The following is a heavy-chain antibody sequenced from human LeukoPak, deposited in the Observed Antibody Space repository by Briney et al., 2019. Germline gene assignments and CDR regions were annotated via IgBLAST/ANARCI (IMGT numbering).Heavy chain of an antibody. D-gene: IGHD2-2*01. CDR3: ASQYCSSSSCYAGEHDY. Sequence: PSETLPLTCTVSGGSISSSSYYWGWIRQRPGKGLEWIGSLYYSGHTYYNPSLKSRVTISIDTSKNQFSLRLTSVTAADTAVYYCASQYCSSSSCYAGEHDYWGQGTLVTVSS. J-gene: IGHJ4*02. CDR1: GGSISSSSYY. CDR2: LYYSGHT. V-gene: IGHV4-39*01.